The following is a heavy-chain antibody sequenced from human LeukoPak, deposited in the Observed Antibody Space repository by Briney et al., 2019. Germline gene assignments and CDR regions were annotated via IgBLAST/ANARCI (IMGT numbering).Heavy chain of an antibody. CDR1: GGSISSSSYY. D-gene: IGHD6-19*01. Sequence: SETLSLTCTVSGGSISSSSYYWGWIRRPPGKGLEWIGSIYYSGSTYYNPSLKSRVTLSVDTSKNQFSLKLSSVTAADTAVYYCARGPRSSDWYSVDYWGRGTLVTVSS. CDR2: IYYSGST. J-gene: IGHJ4*02. V-gene: IGHV4-39*01. CDR3: ARGPRSSDWYSVDY.